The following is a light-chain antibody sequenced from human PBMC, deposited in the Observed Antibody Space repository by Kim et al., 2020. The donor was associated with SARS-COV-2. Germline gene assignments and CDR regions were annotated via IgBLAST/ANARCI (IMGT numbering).Light chain of an antibody. CDR1: NSGSKS. J-gene: IGLJ3*02. Sequence: APGKTARITCGGNNSGSKSVHCYQQKPGQAPVLVIYYDSDRPSGIPERFSGSNSGNTATLTISRVEAGDEADYYCQVWDSSSDHRVFGGGTQLTVL. CDR3: QVWDSSSDHRV. CDR2: YDS. V-gene: IGLV3-21*04.